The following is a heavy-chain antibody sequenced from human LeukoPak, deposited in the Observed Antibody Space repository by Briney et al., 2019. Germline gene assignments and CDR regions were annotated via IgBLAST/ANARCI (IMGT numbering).Heavy chain of an antibody. D-gene: IGHD3-22*01. CDR3: ARACSSGYSYYFDY. V-gene: IGHV4-31*03. CDR2: IYYSGST. Sequence: SETLSLTCTVSGGSISSGGYYWSWIRQHPGKGLEWIGYIYYSGSTYYNPSLKSRVTISVDTSENHFSLKLSSVTAADTAVYYCARACSSGYSYYFDYWGQGTLVTVSS. J-gene: IGHJ4*02. CDR1: GGSISSGGYY.